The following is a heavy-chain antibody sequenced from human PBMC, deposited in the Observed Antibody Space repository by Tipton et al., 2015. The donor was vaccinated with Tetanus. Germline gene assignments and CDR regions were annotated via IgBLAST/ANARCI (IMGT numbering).Heavy chain of an antibody. Sequence: TLSLTCTVSGGSISSSSYYWGWIRQPPGKGLEWIGSIYYSGSTYYNPSLKSRVTMSVDTSKNQFSLKLSSVTAADTAVYYCARHPLRFFAYYYMDVWGKGTTVTVSS. V-gene: IGHV4-39*01. D-gene: IGHD3-3*01. CDR1: GGSISSSSYY. J-gene: IGHJ6*03. CDR2: IYYSGST. CDR3: ARHPLRFFAYYYMDV.